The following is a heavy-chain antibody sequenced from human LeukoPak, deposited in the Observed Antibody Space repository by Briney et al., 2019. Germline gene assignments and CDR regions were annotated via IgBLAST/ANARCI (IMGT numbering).Heavy chain of an antibody. CDR2: ISYDGSNK. V-gene: IGHV3-30*18. J-gene: IGHJ4*02. CDR1: GFTFSSYG. Sequence: GRSLRLSCAASGFTFSSYGMHWVRQAPGKGLEWVAVISYDGSNKYYADSVKGRFTISRDNSKNTLYLQMNSLRAEDTAVYYCAKGILRAGSPDYWGQGTLVTASS. CDR3: AKGILRAGSPDY. D-gene: IGHD5-12*01.